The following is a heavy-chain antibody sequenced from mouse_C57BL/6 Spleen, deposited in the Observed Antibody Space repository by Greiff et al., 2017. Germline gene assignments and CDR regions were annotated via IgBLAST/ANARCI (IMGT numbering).Heavy chain of an antibody. J-gene: IGHJ3*01. CDR2: ILPGSGST. Sequence: VKLMESGAELTKPGASVKLSCKATGYTFTGYCIVWVKQRPGHGLEWIGEILPGSGSTNYNEKFKGKATFTADTSSNTAYMQLSSLTTEDSAIDCCARGSSPAWFAYWGQGTLVTVSA. V-gene: IGHV1-9*01. D-gene: IGHD1-1*01. CDR1: GYTFTGYC. CDR3: ARGSSPAWFAY.